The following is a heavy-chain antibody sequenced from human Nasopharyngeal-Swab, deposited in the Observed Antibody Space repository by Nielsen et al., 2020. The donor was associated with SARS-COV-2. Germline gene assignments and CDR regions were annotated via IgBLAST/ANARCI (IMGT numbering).Heavy chain of an antibody. Sequence: VKVSCKASGYTFTGYYMHWVRQAPGQGLEWMGRINPNSGGTNYAQKFQGRVTMTRDTSISTAYMELSRLRSDDTAVYYCARTSFLRAYWYFDLWGRGTLVTVSS. J-gene: IGHJ2*01. V-gene: IGHV1-2*06. D-gene: IGHD3-16*01. CDR2: INPNSGGT. CDR3: ARTSFLRAYWYFDL. CDR1: GYTFTGYY.